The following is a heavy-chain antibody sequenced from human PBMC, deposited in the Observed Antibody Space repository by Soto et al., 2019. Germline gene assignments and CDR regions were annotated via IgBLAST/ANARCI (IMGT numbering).Heavy chain of an antibody. D-gene: IGHD6-13*01. Sequence: QVQLVESGGGVVQPGRSLRLSCAASGFTFSSYAMHWVRQAPGKGLGWVAVISYDGSNKYYADSVKGRFTISRDNSKNSLYLEMICRRAEDTAVYYCARVGYSSSWYKDYYYYGMDVWSQGTTLTVSS. CDR3: ARVGYSSSWYKDYYYYGMDV. J-gene: IGHJ6*02. V-gene: IGHV3-30-3*01. CDR2: ISYDGSNK. CDR1: GFTFSSYA.